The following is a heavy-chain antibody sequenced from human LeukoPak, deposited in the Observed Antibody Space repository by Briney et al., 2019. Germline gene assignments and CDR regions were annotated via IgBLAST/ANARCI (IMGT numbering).Heavy chain of an antibody. J-gene: IGHJ5*02. D-gene: IGHD3-3*01. CDR1: GGSISSGGYY. CDR2: IYHSGST. V-gene: IGHV4-30-2*01. Sequence: PSETLSLTCTVSGGSISSGGYYWSWIRQPPGKGLEWIGYIYHSGSTYYNPSLKSRVTISVDRSKNQFSLKLSSVTAADTAVYYCARRAIFGVGFDPWGQGTLVTVSS. CDR3: ARRAIFGVGFDP.